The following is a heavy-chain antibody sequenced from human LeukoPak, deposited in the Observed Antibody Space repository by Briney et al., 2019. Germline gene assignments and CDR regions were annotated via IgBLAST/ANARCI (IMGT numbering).Heavy chain of an antibody. Sequence: PGGSLRLSCAASGSTFSSYAMHWVRQAPGKGLEWVAVISYDGSNKYYADSVKGRFTISRDYSKNTLYLQMNSLRAEDTAVYYCARGYDSTGYSLDYYHGMDVWGQGTTLTVSS. CDR3: ARGYDSTGYSLDYYHGMDV. D-gene: IGHD3-22*01. CDR1: GSTFSSYA. CDR2: ISYDGSNK. J-gene: IGHJ6*02. V-gene: IGHV3-30*04.